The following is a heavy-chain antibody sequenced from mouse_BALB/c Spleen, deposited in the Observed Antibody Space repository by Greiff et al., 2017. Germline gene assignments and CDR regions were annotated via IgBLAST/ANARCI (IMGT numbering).Heavy chain of an antibody. V-gene: IGHV6-6*02. CDR2: IRLKSNNYAT. D-gene: IGHD2-1*01. Sequence: EVKLEESGGGLVQPGGSMKLSCVASGFTFSNYWMNWVRQSPEKGLEWVAEIRLKSNNYATHYAESVKGRFTISRDDSKSSVYLQMNNLRAEDTGIYYCTRGYGNPAWFAYWGQGTLVTVSA. J-gene: IGHJ3*01. CDR3: TRGYGNPAWFAY. CDR1: GFTFSNYW.